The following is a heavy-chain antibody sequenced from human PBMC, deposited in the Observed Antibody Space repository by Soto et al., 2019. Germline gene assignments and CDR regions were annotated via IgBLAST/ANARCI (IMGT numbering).Heavy chain of an antibody. CDR1: GFTFSSYA. J-gene: IGHJ4*02. CDR2: ISGSGGST. Sequence: GGSLRLSCAASGFTFSSYAISWVRQAPGKGLEWVSAISGSGGSTYYADSVKGRFTISRDNSKNTLYLQMNSLRAEDTAVYYCAKAPYYDILTGPYFDYWGQGTLVTVSS. CDR3: AKAPYYDILTGPYFDY. D-gene: IGHD3-9*01. V-gene: IGHV3-23*01.